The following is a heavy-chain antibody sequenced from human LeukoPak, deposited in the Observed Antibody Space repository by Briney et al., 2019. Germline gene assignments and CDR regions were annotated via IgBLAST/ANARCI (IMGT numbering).Heavy chain of an antibody. Sequence: GGSLRLSCALSLFTFSVYASGAGSQAPGKGLEWVSAISGSGGSTYYADSVKGRFTISRENSKNTLYLQMNSLRAEDTAVYYCATAQKTRIPVASRPFLDYWGQGTLVTVSS. CDR2: ISGSGGST. J-gene: IGHJ4*02. CDR1: LFTFSVYA. D-gene: IGHD6-19*01. CDR3: ATAQKTRIPVASRPFLDY. V-gene: IGHV3-23*01.